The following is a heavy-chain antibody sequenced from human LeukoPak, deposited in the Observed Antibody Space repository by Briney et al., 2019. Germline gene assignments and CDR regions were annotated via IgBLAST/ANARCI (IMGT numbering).Heavy chain of an antibody. CDR2: INPSGGST. CDR3: ARETEVVVVPAAIGAPYFDY. Sequence: GASVKVSCKASGYTFTSYYMHWVRQAPGQGLEWMGIINPSGGSTSYAQKFQGRVTMTRDTSTSTVYMELSSLRSEDMAVYYCARETEVVVVPAAIGAPYFDYWGQGTLVTVSS. J-gene: IGHJ4*02. D-gene: IGHD2-2*01. CDR1: GYTFTSYY. V-gene: IGHV1-46*03.